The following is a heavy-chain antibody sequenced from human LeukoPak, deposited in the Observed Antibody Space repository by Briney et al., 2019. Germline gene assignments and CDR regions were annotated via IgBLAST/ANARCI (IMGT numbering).Heavy chain of an antibody. D-gene: IGHD3-16*02. CDR1: GYTLTELS. Sequence: HWASVKVSCKVSGYTLTELSMHWVRQAPGKGLEWMGGFDPEDGETIYAQKFQGRVTMTEDTSTDTAYMELSSLRSEDTAVYYCATHDYVWGSYRAFDYWGQGTLVTVSS. J-gene: IGHJ4*02. CDR3: ATHDYVWGSYRAFDY. CDR2: FDPEDGET. V-gene: IGHV1-24*01.